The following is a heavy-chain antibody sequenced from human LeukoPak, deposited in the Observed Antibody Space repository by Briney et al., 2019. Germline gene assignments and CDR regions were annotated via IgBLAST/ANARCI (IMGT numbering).Heavy chain of an antibody. CDR1: GFTFSTYW. J-gene: IGHJ4*02. D-gene: IGHD1-14*01. V-gene: IGHV3-7*04. CDR2: IHPEGNEK. Sequence: GGSLRLSCTASGFTFSTYWMSWVRQAPGKGLEWVANIHPEGNEKYHVDSVKGRFTISRDNAKNSLYLQMNSLRVEDTAVYYCARGDDFSGDYWGQGTLVTVSP. CDR3: ARGDDFSGDY.